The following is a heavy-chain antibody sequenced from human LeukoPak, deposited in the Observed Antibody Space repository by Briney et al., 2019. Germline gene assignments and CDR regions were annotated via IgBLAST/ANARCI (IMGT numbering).Heavy chain of an antibody. CDR1: GFTFSNYW. V-gene: IGHV3-7*01. CDR2: IKHDGSED. Sequence: GGSLRLSCAASGFTFSNYWMTWVRQAPGKGLEWVANIKHDGSEDYYLDSVKGRFTISRDNSKNTLYLQVNSLRAEDTAVYYCAKDQIRYSGSPIDYWGQGTLVTVSS. D-gene: IGHD1-26*01. J-gene: IGHJ4*02. CDR3: AKDQIRYSGSPIDY.